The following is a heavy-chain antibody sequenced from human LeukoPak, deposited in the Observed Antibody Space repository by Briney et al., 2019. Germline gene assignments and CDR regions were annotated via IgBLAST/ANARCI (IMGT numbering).Heavy chain of an antibody. D-gene: IGHD5-18*01. CDR3: ARGGVQLWLFDY. Sequence: GGSLRLSCAASGFTVSSNYMSWVRQAPGKGLEWVSVIYSGGSTYYADSAKGRFTISRDNSKNTLYLQMNSLRAEDTAVYYCARGGVQLWLFDYWGQGTLVTVSS. V-gene: IGHV3-66*01. J-gene: IGHJ4*02. CDR1: GFTVSSNY. CDR2: IYSGGST.